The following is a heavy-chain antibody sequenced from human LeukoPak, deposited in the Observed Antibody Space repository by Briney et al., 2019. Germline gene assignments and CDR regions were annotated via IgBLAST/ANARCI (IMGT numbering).Heavy chain of an antibody. V-gene: IGHV4-39*01. D-gene: IGHD1-26*01. J-gene: IGHJ5*02. CDR1: GGSISSTSYY. CDR2: IYYSGTT. CDR3: ARHGRSWGYYTWFDP. Sequence: SETLSLTCTASGGSISSTSYYWGWICQTPGKGLEWIASIYYSGTTNYNPSLKSRVTMSVDTSKNQFSLKLSSVSAADTAVYYCARHGRSWGYYTWFDPWGQGTLVTVSS.